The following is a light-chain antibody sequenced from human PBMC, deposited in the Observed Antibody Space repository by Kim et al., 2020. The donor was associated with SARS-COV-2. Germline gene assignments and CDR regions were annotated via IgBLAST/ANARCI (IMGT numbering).Light chain of an antibody. CDR2: GVS. CDR3: HQYNNGYT. CDR1: QSFGSK. V-gene: IGKV3-15*01. J-gene: IGKJ2*01. Sequence: EIVMTQSPATLSVSPGERATLSCRASQSFGSKLAWYQQKPGQAPRLLIYGVSTRATGIPARFSGSGSGTEFTLTISSLQSEDFAVYYCHQYNNGYTCGQGTKLEIK.